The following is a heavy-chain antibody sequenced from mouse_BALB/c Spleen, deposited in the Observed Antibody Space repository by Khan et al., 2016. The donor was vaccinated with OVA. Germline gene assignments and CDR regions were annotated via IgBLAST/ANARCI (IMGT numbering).Heavy chain of an antibody. D-gene: IGHD1-1*01. J-gene: IGHJ2*01. V-gene: IGHV1S81*02. CDR3: ARIKKIVATYFDY. CDR2: TNPTNGRT. CDR1: GYTFTSYW. Sequence: QVQLQRPGAELVKAGASVKMSCKASGYTFTSYWMHWVKQRLGQGLEWFAETNPTNGRTYYNEKFKSKATLTVDKSSSTAYMLLSGPTFEDSAVYYCARIKKIVATYFDYWGQGTTLTVSS.